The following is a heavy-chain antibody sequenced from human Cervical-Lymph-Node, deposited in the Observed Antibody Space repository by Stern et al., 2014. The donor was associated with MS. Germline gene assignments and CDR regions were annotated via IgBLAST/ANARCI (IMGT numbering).Heavy chain of an antibody. CDR3: ARGRGGNYRYYFDY. Sequence: EVQLVESGGGLVKPGGSLRLSCAASGFTFSSYSMNWVRQAPGKGLEWVASISRGGSYIYYADSLTAPFTISTETPKNSLQRALNSLRAEDTAVYYCARGRGGNYRYYFDYWGQGTLVTVSS. CDR2: ISRGGSYI. V-gene: IGHV3-21*01. CDR1: GFTFSSYS. J-gene: IGHJ4*02. D-gene: IGHD4-23*01.